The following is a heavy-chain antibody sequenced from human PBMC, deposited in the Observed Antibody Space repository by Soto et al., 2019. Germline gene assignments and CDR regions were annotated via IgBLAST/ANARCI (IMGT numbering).Heavy chain of an antibody. V-gene: IGHV1-3*01. J-gene: IGHJ6*02. CDR3: ARGDIVVVPAANYYYYGMDV. D-gene: IGHD2-2*01. CDR1: GYTFTSYA. Sequence: QVQLVQSGAEVKKPGASVKVSCKASGYTFTSYAMHWVRQAPGQRLEWMGWINAGNGNTKYSQRFQGRVTITRDTSARKAYMELSNLRSEDTAVYYCARGDIVVVPAANYYYYGMDVWGPGTTVTVSS. CDR2: INAGNGNT.